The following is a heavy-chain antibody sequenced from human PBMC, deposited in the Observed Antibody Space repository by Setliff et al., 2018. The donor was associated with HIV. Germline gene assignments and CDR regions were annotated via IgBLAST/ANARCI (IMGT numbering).Heavy chain of an antibody. CDR1: ADTFSSYA. Sequence: SVKVSCKASADTFSSYAISWVRQAPGQGLEWMGGIIPIFGTANYAQKFQGRVTITADKSTSTAYMELSSLRSEDTAVYYCARDKDAIYYGSGSFFYYYYMDVWGKGTTVTVSS. CDR2: IIPIFGTA. D-gene: IGHD3-10*01. V-gene: IGHV1-69*06. J-gene: IGHJ6*03. CDR3: ARDKDAIYYGSGSFFYYYYMDV.